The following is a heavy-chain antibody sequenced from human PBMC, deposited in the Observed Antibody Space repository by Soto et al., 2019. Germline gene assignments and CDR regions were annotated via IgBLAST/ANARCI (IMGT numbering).Heavy chain of an antibody. Sequence: LRLSCAASGFTFSSYAMSWVRQAPGKGLEWVSAISGSGGSTYYADSVKGRFTISRDNSKNTLYLQMNSLRAEDTAVYYCAKEHKYSSSWFHYYGMDVWGQGTTVTVSS. CDR1: GFTFSSYA. D-gene: IGHD6-13*01. CDR2: ISGSGGST. CDR3: AKEHKYSSSWFHYYGMDV. V-gene: IGHV3-23*01. J-gene: IGHJ6*02.